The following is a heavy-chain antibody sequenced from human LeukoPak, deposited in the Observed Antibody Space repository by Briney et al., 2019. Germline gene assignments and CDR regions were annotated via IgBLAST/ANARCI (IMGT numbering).Heavy chain of an antibody. J-gene: IGHJ4*02. CDR1: GYTFTSYG. D-gene: IGHD2-15*01. Sequence: ASVKVSCKASGYTFTSYGISWVRQAPGQGLEWMGRINPNSGGTNYAQKFQGRVTMTRDTSISTAYMELSRLRSDDTAVYYCAREDCSGGSCYSFFYWGQGTLVTVSS. CDR3: AREDCSGGSCYSFFY. CDR2: INPNSGGT. V-gene: IGHV1-2*06.